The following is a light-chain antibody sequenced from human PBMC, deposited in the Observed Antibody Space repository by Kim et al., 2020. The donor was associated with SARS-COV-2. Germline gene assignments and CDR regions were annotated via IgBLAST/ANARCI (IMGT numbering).Light chain of an antibody. J-gene: IGLJ2*01. CDR1: SSDVGGYTY. V-gene: IGLV2-14*03. Sequence: QSITISCTGTSSDVGGYTYVSWYQQHPGKAPKLMIYDVSNRPSGVSNRFSGSKSGNTASLTISGLQAEDAADYSCSSYTSSSTHVVFGGGTKLTVL. CDR2: DVS. CDR3: SSYTSSSTHVV.